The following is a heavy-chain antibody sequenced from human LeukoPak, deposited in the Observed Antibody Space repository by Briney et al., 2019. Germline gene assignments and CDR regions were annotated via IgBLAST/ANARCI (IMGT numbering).Heavy chain of an antibody. V-gene: IGHV4-59*01. CDR3: ASLGSRAYYFDY. J-gene: IGHJ4*02. CDR1: GGSISSYY. CDR2: IYYSGST. Sequence: SETLSLTCTVSGGSISSYYWSWIRQPPGKGLEWIGYIYYSGSTNYNPSLKSRDIISVDTSKNQFSLKLSYVTAADTAVYYCASLGSRAYYFDYWGQGTLVTVSS.